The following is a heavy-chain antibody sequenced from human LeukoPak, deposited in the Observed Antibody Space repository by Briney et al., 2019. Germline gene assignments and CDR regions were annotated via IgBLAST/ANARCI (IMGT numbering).Heavy chain of an antibody. V-gene: IGHV4-30-2*01. CDR1: GGSISSGGYY. CDR2: IYHSGST. CDR3: ARGYYDSSGPVDY. D-gene: IGHD3-22*01. Sequence: SQTLSLTCTVSGGSISSGGYYWSWIRQPPGKGLEWIGYIYHSGSTYYNPSLKSRVTISVGRSKNQFSLKLSSVTAADTAVYYCARGYYDSSGPVDYWGQGTLVTVSS. J-gene: IGHJ4*02.